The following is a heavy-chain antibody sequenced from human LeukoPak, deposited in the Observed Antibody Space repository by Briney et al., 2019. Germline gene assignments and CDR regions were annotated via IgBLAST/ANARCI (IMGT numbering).Heavy chain of an antibody. J-gene: IGHJ6*02. CDR2: IYYSGST. Sequence: SETLSLTCTVSGGSISSYYWIWIRQPPGKGLEWIGYIYYSGSTNYNPSLKSRVTISVDTSKNQFSLKLSSVTAADTAVYYCARVNYDFWSGYPKYYYGMDVWGQGTTVTVSS. CDR3: ARVNYDFWSGYPKYYYGMDV. V-gene: IGHV4-59*01. D-gene: IGHD3-3*01. CDR1: GGSISSYY.